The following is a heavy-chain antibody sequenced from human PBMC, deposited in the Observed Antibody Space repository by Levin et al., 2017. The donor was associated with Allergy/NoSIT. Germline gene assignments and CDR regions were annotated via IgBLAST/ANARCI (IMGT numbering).Heavy chain of an antibody. CDR2: ISASNGHT. D-gene: IGHD3-22*01. V-gene: IGHV1-18*01. CDR3: ARWFTYSSDSNESDY. Sequence: ASVKVSCTTSGYTFTNFPIMWVRQAPGQRLEWLGWISASNGHTYYAQNVQGRVTMTTDTSTTTAYMELRSLRSDDTGVYYCARWFTYSSDSNESDYWGQGTLVTVSS. CDR1: GYTFTNFP. J-gene: IGHJ4*02.